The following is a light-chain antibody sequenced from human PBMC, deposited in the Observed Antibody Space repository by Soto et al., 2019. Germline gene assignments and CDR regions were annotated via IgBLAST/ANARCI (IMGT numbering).Light chain of an antibody. Sequence: EIVITQSPTTLSVSPGERATLSCRASQSVSSNLAWYQQKPGQAPRLLIYGASTRATGIPARFSGSGSGTEFTLTISILQSEDFAVYYCQQYNNWPSLTFGGGTKVDIK. CDR3: QQYNNWPSLT. CDR2: GAS. V-gene: IGKV3-15*01. CDR1: QSVSSN. J-gene: IGKJ4*01.